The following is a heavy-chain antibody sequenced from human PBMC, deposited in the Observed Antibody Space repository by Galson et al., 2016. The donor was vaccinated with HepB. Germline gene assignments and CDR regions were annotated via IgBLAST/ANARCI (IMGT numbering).Heavy chain of an antibody. CDR3: ARGPRDILSGYSAGRHRQNDY. Sequence: ETLSLTCAVYGGSFSGYHWSWIRQPPGKGLEWIGEINDSGITKYNPSLKSRVTVSVDTSKKQFSLKMNSMTAADTAVYYCARGPRDILSGYSAGRHRQNDYWGQGTLVTVSS. CDR1: GGSFSGYH. J-gene: IGHJ4*02. V-gene: IGHV4-34*01. D-gene: IGHD3-9*01. CDR2: INDSGIT.